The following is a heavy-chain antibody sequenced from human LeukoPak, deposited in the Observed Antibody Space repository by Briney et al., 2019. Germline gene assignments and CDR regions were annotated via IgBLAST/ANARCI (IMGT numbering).Heavy chain of an antibody. CDR3: AKGRALEVVAAFNY. CDR1: GFTFSSYA. J-gene: IGHJ4*02. D-gene: IGHD2-15*01. Sequence: PGGSLRLSCAASGFTFSSYAMGWVRQAPGKGLEWVSAISGRGANTYYADSVKGRFTISRDNSKNTLSLQMNTLRTDDTAVYYCAKGRALEVVAAFNYWGQGTVVTVSS. V-gene: IGHV3-23*01. CDR2: ISGRGANT.